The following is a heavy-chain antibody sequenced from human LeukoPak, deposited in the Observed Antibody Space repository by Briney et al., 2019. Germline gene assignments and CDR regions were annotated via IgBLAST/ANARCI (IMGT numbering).Heavy chain of an antibody. V-gene: IGHV4-59*08. CDR1: GGSISSYY. CDR2: IYYSGST. Sequence: PSETLSLTCTVSGGSISSYYWSWIRQPPGKGLEWIGYIYYSGSTNYNPSLKSRVTISVDTSKNQFSLKLSSVTAADTAVYYCAMMTTVTTKDAFDIWGQGTMVTVSS. D-gene: IGHD4-17*01. J-gene: IGHJ3*02. CDR3: AMMTTVTTKDAFDI.